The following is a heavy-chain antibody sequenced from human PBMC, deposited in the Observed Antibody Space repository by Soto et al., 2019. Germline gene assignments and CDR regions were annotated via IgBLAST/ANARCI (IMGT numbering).Heavy chain of an antibody. V-gene: IGHV4-30-4*01. CDR2: IYYSGST. CDR1: GGSISSGDYY. CDR3: ARDQQGGGGSPKIGAFDI. Sequence: SETLSLTFNVSGGSISSGDYYCSWIRQPQGQGLEWIGYIYYSGSTYYNPSLKSRVTISVDTSKNQFSLKLSSVTAADTAVYYCARDQQGGGGSPKIGAFDIWGQGTMVTVSS. J-gene: IGHJ3*02. D-gene: IGHD1-26*01.